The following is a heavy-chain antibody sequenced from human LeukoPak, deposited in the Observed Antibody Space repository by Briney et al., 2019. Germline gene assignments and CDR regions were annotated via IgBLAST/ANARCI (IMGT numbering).Heavy chain of an antibody. Sequence: GGSLRLSCAASGFTITTYAVNWVRQAPGKGLEWVSGIGGGGTKYYADSVKGLFIISSDNSQNLVHLQMNSLTVEDTAVYYCARAQGALDYWGQGTLVTVSS. CDR1: GFTITTYA. D-gene: IGHD1-26*01. J-gene: IGHJ4*02. CDR2: IGGGGTK. CDR3: ARAQGALDY. V-gene: IGHV3-23*01.